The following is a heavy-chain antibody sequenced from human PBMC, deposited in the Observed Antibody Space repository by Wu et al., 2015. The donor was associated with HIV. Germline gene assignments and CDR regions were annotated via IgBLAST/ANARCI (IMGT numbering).Heavy chain of an antibody. V-gene: IGHV1-69*05. D-gene: IGHD3-22*01. CDR3: AREFTDYYDSSVRSYYYGMDV. CDR1: GGTFSSYA. CDR2: IIPIFGTA. Sequence: QVQLVQSGAEVKKPGSSVKVSCKASGGTFSSYAISWVRQAPGQGLEWMGGIIPIFGTANYAQKFQGRVTITTDESTSTAYMELSSLRSEDTAVYYCAREFTDYYDSSVRSYYYGMDVWGQGTTVTVSS. J-gene: IGHJ6*02.